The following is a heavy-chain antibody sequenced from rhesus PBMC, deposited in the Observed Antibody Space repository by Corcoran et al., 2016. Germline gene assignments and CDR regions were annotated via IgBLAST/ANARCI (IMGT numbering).Heavy chain of an antibody. J-gene: IGHJ6*01. V-gene: IGHV4S11*01. CDR2: IYGSGSST. CDR3: ARRGIVGATNYYGLDS. D-gene: IGHD1-44*02. CDR1: GGSISSNY. Sequence: QVQLQESGPGLVKPLEPLSLTCAVSGGSISSNYWSWIRQAPGQGLEWIGYIYGSGSSTNYNPSLKSRVTLSVDTSKNQLSLKLSSVTAADTAVYYCARRGIVGATNYYGLDSWGQGVVVTVSS.